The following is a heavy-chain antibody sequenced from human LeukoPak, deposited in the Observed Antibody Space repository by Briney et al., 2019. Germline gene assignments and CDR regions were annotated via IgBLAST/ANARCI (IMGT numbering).Heavy chain of an antibody. CDR3: AAWTDRGYSY. J-gene: IGHJ4*02. D-gene: IGHD5-12*01. CDR1: GFTFSRSW. Sequence: GGSLRLSCTASGFTFSRSWMNLIRQAPGKGLEWVANINPDGDGMRFVDSVKGRFTMSRDNAQSSLHLQMNSLRVEDTAFYYCAAWTDRGYSYWGQGVLVTVSS. CDR2: INPDGDGM. V-gene: IGHV3-7*01.